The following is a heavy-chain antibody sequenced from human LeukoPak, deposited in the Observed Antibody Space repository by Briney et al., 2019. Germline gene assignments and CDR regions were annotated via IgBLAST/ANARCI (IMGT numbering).Heavy chain of an antibody. CDR3: AHSWVGELNSISGPNVGAYFDY. CDR1: GFSLSSSGVG. CDR2: IYWTDDK. D-gene: IGHD3-16*01. J-gene: IGHJ4*02. Sequence: SGPTLVKPTHTLTLTCTCSGFSLSSSGVGLGWIRQPPGRALYWLALIYWTDDKRYSPPLKSRLTITKDTSKNQLLLTMTNMDPVDTATYYCAHSWVGELNSISGPNVGAYFDYWGQGTLVTVSS. V-gene: IGHV2-5*01.